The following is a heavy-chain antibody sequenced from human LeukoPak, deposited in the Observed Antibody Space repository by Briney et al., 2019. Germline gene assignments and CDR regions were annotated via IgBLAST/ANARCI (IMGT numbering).Heavy chain of an antibody. CDR2: VSGSGAHT. CDR3: ARGYYDILTGYRYYFDY. CDR1: GFTFSSYA. V-gene: IGHV3-23*01. Sequence: GGSLRLSCAASGFTFSSYAMTWVRQAPGKGLKWVSAVSGSGAHTYYADSVKGRFTISRDNSKNTLYLQMNSLRAEDTAVYYCARGYYDILTGYRYYFDYWGQGTLVTVSS. J-gene: IGHJ4*02. D-gene: IGHD3-9*01.